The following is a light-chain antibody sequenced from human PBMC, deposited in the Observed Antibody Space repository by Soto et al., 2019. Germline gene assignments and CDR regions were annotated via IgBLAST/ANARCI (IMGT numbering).Light chain of an antibody. Sequence: DIQMTQSPSSLSASVGDRVSITCRASQSIRCYLNWYQQKPGKAPKLLINAASILQSGVPSRFSGSGSGTDFTLTISSLQPEDSATYYCQQSHSNAITFGQGTRLEIK. J-gene: IGKJ5*01. CDR3: QQSHSNAIT. V-gene: IGKV1-39*01. CDR1: QSIRCY. CDR2: AAS.